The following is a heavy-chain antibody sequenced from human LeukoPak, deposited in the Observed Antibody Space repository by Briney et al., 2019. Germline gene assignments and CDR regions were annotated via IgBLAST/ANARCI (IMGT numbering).Heavy chain of an antibody. V-gene: IGHV1-18*01. D-gene: IGHD3-9*01. CDR1: GGTFSSYA. CDR3: ARDLRYDILTGFDY. CDR2: ISAYNGNT. Sequence: EASVKVSCKASGGTFSSYAISWVRQAPGQGLEWMGWISAYNGNTNYAQKLQGRVTMTTDTSTSTAYMELRSLRSDDTAVYYCARDLRYDILTGFDYWGQGTLVTVSS. J-gene: IGHJ4*02.